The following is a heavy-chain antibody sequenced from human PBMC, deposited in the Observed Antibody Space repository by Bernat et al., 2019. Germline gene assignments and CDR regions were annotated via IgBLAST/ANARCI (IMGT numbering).Heavy chain of an antibody. V-gene: IGHV3-48*02. Sequence: EVQLVESGGGLVQPGGSLRLSCAASGFNFSSYSMNWVRQAPGKGPEWVSYISTCSSTIYYADSVRGRFTISRDNAQNSMYLQMNSLRDEDTAVYYCARPGYCSSSRCYADDAFDIWGQGTMVTVSS. CDR2: ISTCSSTI. J-gene: IGHJ3*02. CDR1: GFNFSSYS. CDR3: ARPGYCSSSRCYADDAFDI. D-gene: IGHD2-2*01.